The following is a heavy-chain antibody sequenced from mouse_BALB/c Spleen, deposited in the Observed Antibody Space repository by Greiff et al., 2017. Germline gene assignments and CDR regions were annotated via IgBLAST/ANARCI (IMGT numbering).Heavy chain of an antibody. CDR1: GYTFTSYW. CDR3: AISGYAYFDY. CDR2: IDPSDSYT. D-gene: IGHD3-1*01. Sequence: QVQLQQSGAELVKPGASVKLSCKASGYTFTSYWMHWVKQRPGQGLEWIGEIDPSDSYTNYNQKFKGKATLTVDKSSSTAYMQLSSLTSEDSAVYYCAISGYAYFDYWGQGTTLTVSS. V-gene: IGHV1-69*02. J-gene: IGHJ2*01.